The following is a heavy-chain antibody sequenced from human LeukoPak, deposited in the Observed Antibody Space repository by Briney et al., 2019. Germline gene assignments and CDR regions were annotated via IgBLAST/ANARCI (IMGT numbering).Heavy chain of an antibody. CDR1: GGSISSSSYY. CDR2: IYYSGST. Sequence: SETLSLTCTVSGGSISSSSYYWGWIRQPPGKGLEWIGSIYYSGSTYYNPSLKSRVTISVDTSKNQFSLKLSSVTAADTAVYYCARATRTYYYDSSGYYYYFDYWGQGTLVTVSS. J-gene: IGHJ4*02. V-gene: IGHV4-39*07. CDR3: ARATRTYYYDSSGYYYYFDY. D-gene: IGHD3-22*01.